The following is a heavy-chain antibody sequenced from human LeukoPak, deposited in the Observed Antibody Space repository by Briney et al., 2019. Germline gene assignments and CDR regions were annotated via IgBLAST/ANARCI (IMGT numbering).Heavy chain of an antibody. CDR3: ARARNIAAAGTYAFDI. Sequence: SETLSLTCTVSGGSISSYYWSWIRQPPGKGLEWIGYIYYSGSTDFNPSPKSRVTLSVDTPKNQFSLKLSSVTAADTAVYYCARARNIAAAGTYAFDIWGQGTMVTVSS. V-gene: IGHV4-59*01. CDR1: GGSISSYY. J-gene: IGHJ3*02. CDR2: IYYSGST. D-gene: IGHD6-13*01.